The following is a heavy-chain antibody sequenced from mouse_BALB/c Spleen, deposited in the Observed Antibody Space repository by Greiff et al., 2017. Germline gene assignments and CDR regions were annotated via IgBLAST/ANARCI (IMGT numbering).Heavy chain of an antibody. CDR1: GYSITSGYY. D-gene: IGHD2-2*01. Sequence: EVQLVESGPGLVKPSQSLSLTCSVTGYSITSGYYWNWIRQFPGNKLEWMGYISYDGSNNYNPSLKNRISITRDTSKNQFFLKLNSVTTEDTATYYCAREKDFGVTSWFAYWGQGTLVTVSA. CDR2: ISYDGSN. V-gene: IGHV3-6*02. CDR3: AREKDFGVTSWFAY. J-gene: IGHJ3*01.